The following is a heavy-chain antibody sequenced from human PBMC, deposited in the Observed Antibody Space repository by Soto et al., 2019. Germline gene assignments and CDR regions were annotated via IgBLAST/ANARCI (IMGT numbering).Heavy chain of an antibody. Sequence: QVQLVQSGAEVKKPGASVKVSCKASGYTFASYAISWMRQAPGQGLDWMGWISAYNGNTNYAQKLQGRVTMTTDTSTSTAYIELRSLRSHDTAVYYCARDPPPPDVWGQGNLVTVSS. CDR1: GYTFASYA. V-gene: IGHV1-18*01. J-gene: IGHJ4*02. CDR3: ARDPPPPDV. CDR2: ISAYNGNT. D-gene: IGHD2-2*01.